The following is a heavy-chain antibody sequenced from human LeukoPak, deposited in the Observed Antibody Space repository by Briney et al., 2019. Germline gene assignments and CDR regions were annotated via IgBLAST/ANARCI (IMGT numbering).Heavy chain of an antibody. J-gene: IGHJ3*01. CDR3: ASSPGGTGAFDV. D-gene: IGHD1-1*01. Sequence: SETLSLTCTVSGGSISVYYWSWIRQPPGKGLEWIGYIYYSGSSDYNPSLKSRVTISVDTSKNQFSLKLSSVTAADTAVYYCASSPGGTGAFDVWGQGTMVTVS. CDR2: IYYSGSS. V-gene: IGHV4-59*01. CDR1: GGSISVYY.